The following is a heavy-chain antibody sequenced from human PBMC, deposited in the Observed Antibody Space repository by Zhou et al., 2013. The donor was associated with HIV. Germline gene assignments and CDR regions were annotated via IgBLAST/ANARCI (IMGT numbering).Heavy chain of an antibody. CDR2: IVPIFKKP. CDR3: AMKGTEDRGWFDP. D-gene: IGHD7-27*01. Sequence: QVQLVQSGAEVKKPGSSVKVSCKASGGTFNNYAFSWVRLAPGQGLEWLGDIVPIFKKPNYAQKFQGRVTITADEPTSIVYMELRNLGSDDTGVYHCAMKGTEDRGWFDPWGQGTPVTVSS. V-gene: IGHV1-69*12. CDR1: GGTFNNYA. J-gene: IGHJ5*02.